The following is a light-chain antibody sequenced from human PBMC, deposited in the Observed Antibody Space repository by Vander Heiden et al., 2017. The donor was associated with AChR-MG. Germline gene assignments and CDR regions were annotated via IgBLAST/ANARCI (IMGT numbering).Light chain of an antibody. CDR3: QQDKTYPIT. Sequence: DIQMNQSPSTLSASVGDRVTITCRASQSISSWLAWYQQKPGKAPKLLIYKSSSLESGVPSRFSGSGSGTEFTLTISSLQPDDFATYYCQQDKTYPITFGQGTQLEIK. J-gene: IGKJ5*01. V-gene: IGKV1-5*03. CDR1: QSISSW. CDR2: KSS.